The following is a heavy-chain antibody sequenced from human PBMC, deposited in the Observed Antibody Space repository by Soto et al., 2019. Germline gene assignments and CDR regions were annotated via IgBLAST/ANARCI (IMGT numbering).Heavy chain of an antibody. CDR2: SWHDGRHL. V-gene: IGHV3-33*01. CDR1: GFTLDTYG. Sequence: QEQLVESGGGMVQPGGSLRLSCAVSGFTLDTYGMHWVRQAAGQGLEWVAVSWHDGRHLDYADSVRGRFTVLRDDSKNTRFLEMNGLRGDDTAVYYCARDWGACTPGECYSHGFYLWGQGTLVTVSS. CDR3: ARDWGACTPGECYSHGFYL. D-gene: IGHD2-21*01. J-gene: IGHJ3*01.